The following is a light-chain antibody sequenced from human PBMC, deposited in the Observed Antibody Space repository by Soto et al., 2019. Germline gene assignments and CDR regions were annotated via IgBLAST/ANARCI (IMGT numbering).Light chain of an antibody. CDR3: QQSYKTPSIT. CDR2: TAS. CDR1: PNIRTF. J-gene: IGKJ5*01. V-gene: IGKV1-39*01. Sequence: DIQMTQSPSSLSASVGARITITCRAMPNIRTFLNWYQQKPGKAPKLLVYTASTLQNGVPSRFSGSGSGTDFTLTITSLQPEDFAVYYCQQSYKTPSITFGQGTRLEIK.